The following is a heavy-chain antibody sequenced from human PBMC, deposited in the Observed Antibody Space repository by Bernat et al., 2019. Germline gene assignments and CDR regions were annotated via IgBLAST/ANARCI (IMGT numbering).Heavy chain of an antibody. V-gene: IGHV3-7*04. CDR3: AREGRYSSGDY. CDR2: IKQDGSEK. Sequence: VQLVESGGGVVQPGRSLRLSCAASGFTFSNYWMSWVRQAPGKGLEWVANIKQDGSEKYYVDSVKGRFTISRDNAKNSLYLQMDSLRAEDTAVYYCAREGRYSSGDYWGQGTLVTVSS. J-gene: IGHJ4*02. CDR1: GFTFSNYW. D-gene: IGHD6-19*01.